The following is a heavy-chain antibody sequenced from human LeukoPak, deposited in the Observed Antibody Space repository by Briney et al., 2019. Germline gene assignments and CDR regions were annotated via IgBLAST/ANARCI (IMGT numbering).Heavy chain of an antibody. V-gene: IGHV4-38-2*02. J-gene: IGHJ4*02. D-gene: IGHD3-22*01. CDR1: GYSISSGYY. CDR2: IYHSGST. CDR3: ARDRPHGGSGYFFDY. Sequence: SETLSLTCAVSGYSISSGYYWGWIRQPPGKGLEWIGSIYHSGSTYYDPSLKSRVTISVDTSKNQFSLKLSSVTAADTAVYYCARDRPHGGSGYFFDYWGQGTLVTVSS.